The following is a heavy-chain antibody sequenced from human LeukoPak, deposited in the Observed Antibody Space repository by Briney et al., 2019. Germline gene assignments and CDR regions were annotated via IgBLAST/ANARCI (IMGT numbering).Heavy chain of an antibody. V-gene: IGHV4-31*03. CDR2: IYYSGST. J-gene: IGHJ5*02. CDR1: GGSISSGGYY. D-gene: IGHD6-13*01. Sequence: SETLSLTCTVSGGSISSGGYYWSWIRQHPGEGLEWIGYIYYSGSTYYNPSLKSRVTISVDTSKNQFSLKLSSVTAADTAVYYCARQIAAAFFFDPWGQGTLVTVSS. CDR3: ARQIAAAFFFDP.